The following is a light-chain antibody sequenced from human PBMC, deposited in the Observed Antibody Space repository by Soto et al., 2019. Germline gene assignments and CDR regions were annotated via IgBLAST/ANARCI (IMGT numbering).Light chain of an antibody. Sequence: QAVVTQPPSASGTPGQRVTISCSGRRSNIGSNAVNWYQQVPGTSPKLLIYSDDQRPSGVPDRFSGAKSGTSASLAISGLQAEDEADYYCAAWDDSLNGRVFGGGTKVTVL. V-gene: IGLV1-44*01. J-gene: IGLJ3*02. CDR1: RSNIGSNA. CDR3: AAWDDSLNGRV. CDR2: SDD.